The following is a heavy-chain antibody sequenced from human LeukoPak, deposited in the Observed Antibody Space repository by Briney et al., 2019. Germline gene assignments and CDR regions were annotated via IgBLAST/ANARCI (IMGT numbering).Heavy chain of an antibody. CDR3: ARAQYGSGWNRFQH. CDR1: EYTFIGYY. D-gene: IGHD6-19*01. J-gene: IGHJ1*01. V-gene: IGHV1-2*02. Sequence: GASVKVSCKASEYTFIGYYLHWVRQAPGQGLEWMGWINPNSGGINYAQKFQGRVTMTRDTSISTAYMELSRLRSDDTAVYYCARAQYGSGWNRFQHWGQGTLVTVSS. CDR2: INPNSGGI.